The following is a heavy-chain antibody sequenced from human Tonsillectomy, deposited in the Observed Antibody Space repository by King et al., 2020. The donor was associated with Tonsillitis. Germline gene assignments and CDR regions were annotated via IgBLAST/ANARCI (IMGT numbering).Heavy chain of an antibody. Sequence: VQLVESGGGLVQPGGSLRLSCAASGFTFCSYAMNWVRPAPGEGLEWVSVITGSGGRPYYADSVKGRFSISRDNSKNTVYLQMNSLRAEDTAVYYCAKAPSGYYYRWDYWGQGTLVTVSS. CDR1: GFTFCSYA. V-gene: IGHV3-23*04. CDR2: ITGSGGRP. D-gene: IGHD3-22*01. J-gene: IGHJ4*02. CDR3: AKAPSGYYYRWDY.